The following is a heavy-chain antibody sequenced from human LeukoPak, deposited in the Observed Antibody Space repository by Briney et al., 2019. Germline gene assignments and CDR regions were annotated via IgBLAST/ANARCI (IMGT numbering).Heavy chain of an antibody. J-gene: IGHJ3*02. Sequence: PGRSLRLSCAASGFTFEDYAMHWVRQAPGKGLEWVSGISWNSGSIGYADSVKGRFTISRDNAKNSLYLQMNSLRAEDTALYYCAKDTSGYYGSDAFDIWGQGTMVTVSS. CDR1: GFTFEDYA. CDR3: AKDTSGYYGSDAFDI. V-gene: IGHV3-9*01. D-gene: IGHD3-10*01. CDR2: ISWNSGSI.